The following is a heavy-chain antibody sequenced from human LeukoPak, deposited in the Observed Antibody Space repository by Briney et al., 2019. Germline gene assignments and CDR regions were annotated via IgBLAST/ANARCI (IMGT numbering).Heavy chain of an antibody. J-gene: IGHJ4*02. CDR1: GFTFSSYS. D-gene: IGHD6-19*01. Sequence: PGGSLRLSCAASGFTFSSYSMNWVRQAPGKGLEWVAVISYDGSNKYYADSVKGRFTISRDNSKNTLYLQMNSLRAEDTAVYYCARGGSSGWYYFDYWGQGTLVTVSS. CDR3: ARGGSSGWYYFDY. CDR2: ISYDGSNK. V-gene: IGHV3-30*03.